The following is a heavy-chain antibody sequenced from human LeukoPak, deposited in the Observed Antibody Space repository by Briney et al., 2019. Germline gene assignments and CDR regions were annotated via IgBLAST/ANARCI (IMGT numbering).Heavy chain of an antibody. J-gene: IGHJ2*01. Sequence: SETLSLTCTVSGGSINSSSYYWGWIRQPPGKGLEWIGSIYYSGSTYYNPSLKSRVTISVDTSKNQFSLKLSSVTAADTAVYYCARVYYSNSYDYWYFDLWGRGTLVTVSS. CDR1: GGSINSSSYY. CDR2: IYYSGST. CDR3: ARVYYSNSYDYWYFDL. V-gene: IGHV4-39*07. D-gene: IGHD6-13*01.